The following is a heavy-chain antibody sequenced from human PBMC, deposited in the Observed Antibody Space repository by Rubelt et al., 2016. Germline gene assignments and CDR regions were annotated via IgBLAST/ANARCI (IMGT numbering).Heavy chain of an antibody. CDR1: GFIFSNYW. CDR2: IKPDGSEK. V-gene: IGHV3-7*05. Sequence: GGGLVQPGGSLRLSCAASGFIFSNYWMSWVRQAPGKGLEWVANIKPDGSEKYYVESVKGRFTISRDNAENSLYLQMNSLRAGDTAVYYCARQQLRGVIVSGYGMDVWGQGTTVTVSS. CDR3: ARQQLRGVIVSGYGMDV. D-gene: IGHD3-10*01. J-gene: IGHJ6*02.